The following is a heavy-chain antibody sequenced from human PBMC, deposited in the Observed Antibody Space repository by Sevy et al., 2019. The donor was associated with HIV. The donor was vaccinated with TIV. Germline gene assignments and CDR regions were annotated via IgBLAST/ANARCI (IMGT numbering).Heavy chain of an antibody. V-gene: IGHV1-69*13. CDR1: GGTFDTYS. CDR3: ARERDMTFGGGDAFDI. J-gene: IGHJ3*02. CDR2: ITPFFRTA. D-gene: IGHD3-16*01. Sequence: ASVKVSCKTSGGTFDTYSISWLRQAPGQGLEWMGGITPFFRTANYAQKFQGRVTITADESTGTAYMELSSLRSEDSAVYYCARERDMTFGGGDAFDIWGQGTMVTVSS.